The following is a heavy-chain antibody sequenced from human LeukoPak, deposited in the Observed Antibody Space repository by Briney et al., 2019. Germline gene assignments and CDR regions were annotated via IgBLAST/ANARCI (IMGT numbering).Heavy chain of an antibody. CDR1: EFTFSSYS. J-gene: IGHJ4*02. V-gene: IGHV3-48*01. CDR3: ARGSTYSSGWYTGFDY. CDR2: ISNTGRTR. Sequence: GGSLRLSCEASEFTFSSYSMNWVRQAPGKGLEWVSYISNTGRTRYYADSVKGRFTISRDNAKNSLFLQMNSLRAEDTAVYYCARGSTYSSGWYTGFDYWGQGTLVTVSS. D-gene: IGHD6-19*01.